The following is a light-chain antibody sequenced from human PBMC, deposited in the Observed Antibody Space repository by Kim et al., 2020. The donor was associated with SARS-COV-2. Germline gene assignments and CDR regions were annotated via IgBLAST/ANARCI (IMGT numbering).Light chain of an antibody. CDR3: QAWDSRVV. CDR2: QDS. J-gene: IGLJ2*01. CDR1: KLGDKY. V-gene: IGLV3-1*01. Sequence: SYELTQPPSVSVSPGQTASITCSGDKLGDKYACWYQQKPGQSPVVVIYQDSKRPSGIPERFSGSNSGNTATLTVSGTQAMDEADYYCQAWDSRVVVGGGT.